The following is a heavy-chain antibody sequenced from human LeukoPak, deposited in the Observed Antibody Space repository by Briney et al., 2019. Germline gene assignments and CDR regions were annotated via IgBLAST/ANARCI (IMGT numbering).Heavy chain of an antibody. J-gene: IGHJ1*01. Sequence: SETLSLTCAVSGASVSGNYWSWIRQSPERGLEWIGHLLDDGVTDYNPSLKSRVTILSDTSKNQFSLRLTSVTAADTAIYYCAKFSRWIPFKFWGQGTLVTVS. CDR2: LLDDGVT. CDR1: GASVSGNY. D-gene: IGHD5-18*01. V-gene: IGHV4-59*02. CDR3: AKFSRWIPFKF.